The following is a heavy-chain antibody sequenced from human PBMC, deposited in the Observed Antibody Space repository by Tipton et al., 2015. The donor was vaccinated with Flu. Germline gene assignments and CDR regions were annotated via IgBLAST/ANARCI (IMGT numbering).Heavy chain of an antibody. CDR3: ARDTFRYCSGASCLSDYYYYGMDV. CDR2: VYPSGSA. D-gene: IGHD2-15*01. Sequence: TLSLTCTVSGGSISSGSYYWSWIRQPAGKGLEWIGRVYPSGSANYNPSLKSRVTISVDTSKNQFSLNLSSVTAADTAVYYCARDTFRYCSGASCLSDYYYYGMDVWGQGTTVTVSS. V-gene: IGHV4-61*02. J-gene: IGHJ6*02. CDR1: GGSISSGSYY.